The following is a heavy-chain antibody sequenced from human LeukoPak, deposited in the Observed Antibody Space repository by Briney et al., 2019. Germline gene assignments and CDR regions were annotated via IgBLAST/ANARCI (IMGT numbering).Heavy chain of an antibody. CDR2: IIPILGIA. CDR1: GGTFSSYT. CDR3: ARGRHCSSTSCYNYYYYGMDV. Sequence: ASVKVSCKASGGTFSSYTISWVRQAPEQGLEWMGRIIPILGIANYAQKFQGRVTITADKSTSTAYMELSSLRSEDTAVYYCARGRHCSSTSCYNYYYYGMDVWGQGTTVTVSS. V-gene: IGHV1-69*02. J-gene: IGHJ6*02. D-gene: IGHD2-2*02.